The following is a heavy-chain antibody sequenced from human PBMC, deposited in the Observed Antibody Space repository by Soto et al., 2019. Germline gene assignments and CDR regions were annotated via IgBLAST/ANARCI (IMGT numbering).Heavy chain of an antibody. CDR1: GYTFTSYG. D-gene: IGHD6-13*01. CDR3: ARDPGWYPRPYYFDY. V-gene: IGHV1-18*04. CDR2: IXAXXXNX. Sequence: ASVKVSCKASGYTFTSYGISWVRQAPGQGLEWMGXIXAXXXNXNXAXKXXXXVTMTTDTSTSTAYMELRRLRSDDTAVYYCARDPGWYPRPYYFDYWGQGTLVTVSS. J-gene: IGHJ4*02.